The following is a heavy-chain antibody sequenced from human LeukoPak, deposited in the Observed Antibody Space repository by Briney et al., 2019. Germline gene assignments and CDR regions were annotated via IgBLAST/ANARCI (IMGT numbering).Heavy chain of an antibody. Sequence: PGGSLRLSCAASGFTFSSYSMNWVRQAPGKGLEWVSYISSSSSTIYYADSVKGRFTISRDNAKNSLYLQMNSLRAEDTAVYYCAKDRYYDSSVPGWFDPWGQGTLVTVSS. CDR2: ISSSSSTI. V-gene: IGHV3-48*04. D-gene: IGHD3-22*01. CDR3: AKDRYYDSSVPGWFDP. CDR1: GFTFSSYS. J-gene: IGHJ5*02.